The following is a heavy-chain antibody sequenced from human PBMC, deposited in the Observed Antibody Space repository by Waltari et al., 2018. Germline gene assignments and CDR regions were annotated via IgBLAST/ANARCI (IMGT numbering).Heavy chain of an antibody. CDR1: GGSFSGYY. CDR3: ARQRIRRGIVVVTASTSNFDS. J-gene: IGHJ4*02. V-gene: IGHV4-34*01. CDR2: INHSGST. D-gene: IGHD2-21*02. Sequence: QVQLHQWGAGLLKPSETLSLTCAVYGGSFSGYYWSWIRQPPGKGLGWIGEINHSGSTNYNPSLKSRVTISVDTSKNQFSLKLSSVTAADTAVYYCARQRIRRGIVVVTASTSNFDSWGQGTLVTVSS.